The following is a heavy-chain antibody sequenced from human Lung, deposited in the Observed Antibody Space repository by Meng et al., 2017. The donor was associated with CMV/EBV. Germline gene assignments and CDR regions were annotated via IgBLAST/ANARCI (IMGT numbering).Heavy chain of an antibody. CDR2: ISWDGGST. D-gene: IGHD6-13*01. V-gene: IGHV3-43D*03. CDR1: GFTFDDHA. J-gene: IGHJ6*02. Sequence: GESLKISCAASGFTFDDHAMHWVGQAPGKGLEWISLISWDGGSTYYADSVKGRFTTSRDNSENSLYLQINSLRVEDTAVYYCAKATVSAAGFPHMDVWGQGTTVTVSS. CDR3: AKATVSAAGFPHMDV.